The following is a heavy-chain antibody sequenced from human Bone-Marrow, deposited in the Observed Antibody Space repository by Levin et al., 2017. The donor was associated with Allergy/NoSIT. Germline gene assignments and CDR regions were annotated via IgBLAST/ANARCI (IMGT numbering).Heavy chain of an antibody. J-gene: IGHJ4*02. D-gene: IGHD3-16*01. CDR2: IWYDGSNK. CDR3: AKDSGGGSWDTDY. V-gene: IGHV3-30*02. CDR1: GFTFSNYG. Sequence: QLGESLKISCAASGFTFSNYGIHWVRQAPGNGLEWVAFIWYDGSNKYYADSVKGRFTISRDNSKNTLYLQMDSLRAEDTAVYYCAKDSGGGSWDTDYWGQGTLVTVSS.